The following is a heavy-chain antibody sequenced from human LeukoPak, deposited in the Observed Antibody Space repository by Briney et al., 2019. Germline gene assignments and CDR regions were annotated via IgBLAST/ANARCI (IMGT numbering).Heavy chain of an antibody. CDR1: GYTFTNYG. CDR2: ISAYNGNT. V-gene: IGHV1-18*01. D-gene: IGHD3-22*01. Sequence: GASVKVSCKAFGYTFTNYGITWVRRAPGQGLEWMGWISAYNGNTKYAQKLQGRVTMTTDTPTSTAYMELRSLRSDDTAVYYCVRVYYYDSGGYNDAFDIWGQGTMVTVSS. CDR3: VRVYYYDSGGYNDAFDI. J-gene: IGHJ3*02.